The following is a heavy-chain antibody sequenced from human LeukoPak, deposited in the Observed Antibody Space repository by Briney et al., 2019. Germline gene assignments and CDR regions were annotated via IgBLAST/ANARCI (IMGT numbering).Heavy chain of an antibody. Sequence: SVKVSCKASGGTFISYTISWVRQAPGQGLEWMGGIIPIIGTAKYAQKFQDRVTITADDSTTTSYMELSRLISEDTAVYYCATDVAGAFGTKALDSWGQGTLVTVSS. V-gene: IGHV1-69*13. CDR1: GGTFISYT. J-gene: IGHJ4*02. CDR3: ATDVAGAFGTKALDS. CDR2: IIPIIGTA. D-gene: IGHD3-3*02.